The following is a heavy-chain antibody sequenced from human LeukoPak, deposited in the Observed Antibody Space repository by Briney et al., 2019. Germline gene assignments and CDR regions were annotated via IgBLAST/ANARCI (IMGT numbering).Heavy chain of an antibody. J-gene: IGHJ6*02. Sequence: ASVTVSFKASVGTFSNYAISWVRQAPGQGLEWMGGIIPIFGTANYAQKFQGRVTITADESTSTAYMELSSLRSEDTAVYYCARGSPLVWWLNTSYYYYGMDVWGQGTTVTVSS. D-gene: IGHD5-12*01. V-gene: IGHV1-69*13. CDR1: VGTFSNYA. CDR2: IIPIFGTA. CDR3: ARGSPLVWWLNTSYYYYGMDV.